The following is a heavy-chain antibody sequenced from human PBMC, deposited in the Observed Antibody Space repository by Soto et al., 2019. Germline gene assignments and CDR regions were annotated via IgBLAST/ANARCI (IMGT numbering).Heavy chain of an antibody. CDR2: ISWNSGSI. J-gene: IGHJ6*03. CDR3: AKDTGRYYMDV. Sequence: GGSLRLSCAASGFTFDDYAMHWVRQAPGKGLEWVSGISWNSGSIGYADSVKGRFTISRDNAKNSLYLQMNSLRAEDTALYYCAKDTGRYYMDVWGKGTTVTVSS. V-gene: IGHV3-9*01. CDR1: GFTFDDYA.